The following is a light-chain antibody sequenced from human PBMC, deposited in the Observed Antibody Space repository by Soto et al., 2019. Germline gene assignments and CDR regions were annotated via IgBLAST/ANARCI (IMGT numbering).Light chain of an antibody. CDR1: SGSVSTSYF. CDR2: TTN. V-gene: IGLV8-61*01. Sequence: QAVVTQEPSFSVSPGGTVTLTCGLNSGSVSTSYFPSWYQQTPGQAPRTLISTTNTRSSGIPDRFSGSILGNKAALTITGAQAADESDYYCVLNMGSGISVFGGGTKLTVL. J-gene: IGLJ2*01. CDR3: VLNMGSGISV.